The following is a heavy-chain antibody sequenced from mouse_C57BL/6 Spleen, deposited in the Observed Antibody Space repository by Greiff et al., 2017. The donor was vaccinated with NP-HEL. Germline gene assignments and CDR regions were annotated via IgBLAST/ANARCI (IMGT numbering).Heavy chain of an antibody. V-gene: IGHV10-3*01. J-gene: IGHJ4*01. CDR3: VRETYYSKGDAMDY. Sequence: EVQGVESGGGLVQPKGSLKLSCAASGFTFTTYAMHWVRQAPGTGLEWVARIRSKSSNYASYYADSVKDRFTISRDDSQSMLYLQMNNLKTEDTAMYYCVRETYYSKGDAMDYWGQGTSVTVSS. CDR1: GFTFTTYA. D-gene: IGHD2-5*01. CDR2: IRSKSSNYAS.